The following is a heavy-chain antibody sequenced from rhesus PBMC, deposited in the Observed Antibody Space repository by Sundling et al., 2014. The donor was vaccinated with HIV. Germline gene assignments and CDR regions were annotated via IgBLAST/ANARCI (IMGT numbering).Heavy chain of an antibody. CDR2: ITGSSNNT. J-gene: IGHJ4*01. Sequence: EVQLVESGGGLVQPGGSLRLSCATSGFTFSNYWMYWFRQAPGKGLEWVSSITGSSNNTYYPDSVKGRFTISRDNAKNTLYLQMNSLRAEDTAVYYCARARSLGSIDFDYWGQGSPGHRLL. V-gene: IGHV3S41*01. CDR3: ARARSLGSIDFDY. CDR1: GFTFSNYW. D-gene: IGHD4-29*01.